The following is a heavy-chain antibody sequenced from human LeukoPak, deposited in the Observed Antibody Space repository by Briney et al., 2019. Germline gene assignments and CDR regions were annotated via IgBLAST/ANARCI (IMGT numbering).Heavy chain of an antibody. CDR1: GYSISSGYY. CDR3: ARLAGDIVVVVAATSWFDP. J-gene: IGHJ5*02. V-gene: IGHV4-38-2*01. D-gene: IGHD2-15*01. CDR2: IYHSGST. Sequence: SQTLSLTCAVSGYSISSGYYWGWIRQPPGKGLEWIGSIYHSGSTYYNPSLKSRVTISVDTSKNQFSLKLSSVTAADTAVYYCARLAGDIVVVVAATSWFDPWGQGTLVTVSS.